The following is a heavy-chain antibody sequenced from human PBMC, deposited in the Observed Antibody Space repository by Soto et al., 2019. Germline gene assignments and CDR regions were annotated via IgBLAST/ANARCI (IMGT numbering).Heavy chain of an antibody. CDR2: IRSKTYGERT. V-gene: IGHV3-49*04. Sequence: RYLRLTFFTSGLTFGENAMGWVRQPPGQGLEWVGFIRSKTYGERTDYAASVVGRFTMSRDDSECIVDLQMNSLETEDTGLYYGQVLDYDSSGSIRSWGQGTLVAVSS. CDR3: QVLDYDSSGSIRS. D-gene: IGHD3-22*01. CDR1: GLTFGENA. J-gene: IGHJ4*02.